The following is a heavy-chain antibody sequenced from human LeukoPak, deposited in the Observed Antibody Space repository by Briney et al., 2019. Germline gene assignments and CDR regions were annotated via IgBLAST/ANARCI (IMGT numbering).Heavy chain of an antibody. J-gene: IGHJ6*03. CDR1: GGSISSSSYY. V-gene: IGHV4-39*01. CDR2: IYYSGST. D-gene: IGHD1-14*01. Sequence: SETLSLTCTVSGGSISSSSYYWGWIRQPPGKGLEWIGSIYYSGSTYYNPSLKSRVTISVDTSKNQFSLKLSSVTAADTAGYYCARQSWSGYSYYYYYLDVWGKGPRSPSP. CDR3: ARQSWSGYSYYYYYLDV.